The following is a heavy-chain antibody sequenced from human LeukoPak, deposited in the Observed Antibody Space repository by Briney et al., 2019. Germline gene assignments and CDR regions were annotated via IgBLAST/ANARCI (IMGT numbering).Heavy chain of an antibody. CDR3: AKDNSSGYLDLTDY. CDR2: ISGSGGST. J-gene: IGHJ4*02. CDR1: GFTFSSYA. D-gene: IGHD3-22*01. Sequence: GGSLRLSCAASGFTFSSYAMSWVRQAPGKGLEWVSAISGSGGSTHYADSVKGRFTISRDNSKNTLYLQMNSLRAEDTAVYYCAKDNSSGYLDLTDYWGQGTLVTVSS. V-gene: IGHV3-23*01.